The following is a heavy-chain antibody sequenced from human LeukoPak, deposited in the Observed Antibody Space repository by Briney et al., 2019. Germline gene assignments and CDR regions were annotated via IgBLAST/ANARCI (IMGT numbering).Heavy chain of an antibody. D-gene: IGHD6-13*01. CDR3: ARAHYSSFDY. V-gene: IGHV3-7*01. CDR1: GFTFRNYW. J-gene: IGHJ4*02. Sequence: PRGSLRLSCAASGFTFRNYWMSWVRQAPGKGLEWVANIKEDGSEKHYVDSVKGRFTISRDNAKNSLYLQSLYLQMNSLRAEDTAVYYCARAHYSSFDYWGQGTLVTVSS. CDR2: IKEDGSEK.